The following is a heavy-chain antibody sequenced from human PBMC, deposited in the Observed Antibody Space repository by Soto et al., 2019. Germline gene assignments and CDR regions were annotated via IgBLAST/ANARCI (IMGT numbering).Heavy chain of an antibody. CDR2: IYPGDSDT. CDR3: TRHPRYFDCLSRRDYYYYMDV. Sequence: PGESLKISCKGSGYTFTSFWIGWVRQMPGKGLEWMGIIYPGDSDTRYNPSFKGQVTISADKSISTAYLQWGSLKASDTAMYYCTRHPRYFDCLSRRDYYYYMDVWGEGTAVTVSS. CDR1: GYTFTSFW. D-gene: IGHD3-9*01. V-gene: IGHV5-51*01. J-gene: IGHJ6*03.